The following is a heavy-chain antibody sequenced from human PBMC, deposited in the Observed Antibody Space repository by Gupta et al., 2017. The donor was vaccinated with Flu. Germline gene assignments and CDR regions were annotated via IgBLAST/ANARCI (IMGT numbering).Heavy chain of an antibody. CDR2: IYTSGST. Sequence: QVQLQESGPGLVKPSETLSLTCTVSGGSISSYYWSWIRQPAGKGLEWIGRIYTSGSTNYNPSLKSRVTMSVDTSKNQFSLKLSSVTAADTAVYYCARVSMYYDFWSGYYKEAWFDPWGQGTLVTVSS. D-gene: IGHD3-3*01. J-gene: IGHJ5*02. CDR3: ARVSMYYDFWSGYYKEAWFDP. CDR1: GGSISSYY. V-gene: IGHV4-4*07.